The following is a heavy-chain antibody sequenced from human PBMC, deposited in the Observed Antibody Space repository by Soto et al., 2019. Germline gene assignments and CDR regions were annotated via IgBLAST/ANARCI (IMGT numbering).Heavy chain of an antibody. J-gene: IGHJ6*02. V-gene: IGHV3-30*18. Sequence: GGSLRLSCAASGFTFSSYGMHWVRQAPGKGLEWVAVISYDGSNKYYADSVKGRFTISRDNSKNTLYLQMNSLRAEDTAVYYCAKDLSDIVVVPAADPRPYGYYYYGMDVWGQGTTVTVSS. D-gene: IGHD2-2*01. CDR2: ISYDGSNK. CDR3: AKDLSDIVVVPAADPRPYGYYYYGMDV. CDR1: GFTFSSYG.